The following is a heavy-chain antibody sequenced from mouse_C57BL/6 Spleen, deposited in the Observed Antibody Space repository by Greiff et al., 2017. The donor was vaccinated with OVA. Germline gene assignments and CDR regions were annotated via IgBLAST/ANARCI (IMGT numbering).Heavy chain of an antibody. CDR3: ARSGGSSEFFDY. Sequence: QVQLQQPGAELVMPGASVKLSCKASGYTFTSYWMHWVKQRPGQGLEWIGEIDPSDSYTNYNQKFKGKSTLTVDKSSSTAYMQLSSLTSEDSAVYYCARSGGSSEFFDYWGQGTTLTVSS. D-gene: IGHD1-1*01. J-gene: IGHJ2*01. CDR1: GYTFTSYW. V-gene: IGHV1-69*01. CDR2: IDPSDSYT.